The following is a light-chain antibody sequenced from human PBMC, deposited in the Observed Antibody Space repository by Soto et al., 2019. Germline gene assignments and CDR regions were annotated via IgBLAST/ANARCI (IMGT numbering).Light chain of an antibody. J-gene: IGKJ5*01. V-gene: IGKV3-11*01. CDR3: QQRSNWPPSIT. CDR1: QSISNY. Sequence: EIVLTQSPVTLSLSPGQGAALSCRASQSISNYLAWYQQKPGQAPRLLIYDASNRATGTPARFSGSGSGTGFTLTISSLEPEDFAVYYCQQRSNWPPSITFGQGTRLEIK. CDR2: DAS.